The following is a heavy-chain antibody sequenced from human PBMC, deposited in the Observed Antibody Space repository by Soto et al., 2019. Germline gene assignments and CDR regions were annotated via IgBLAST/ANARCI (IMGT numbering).Heavy chain of an antibody. V-gene: IGHV4-39*01. Sequence: PSETLSLTCAVSGGSISSGGYSWGWIRQPPGKGLEWIGSIYYSGSTYYNPSLKSRVTISVDTSKNQFSLKLSSVTAADTAVYYCARGLRYYYYYGMDVWGQGTTVTVSS. CDR2: IYYSGST. D-gene: IGHD4-17*01. CDR1: GGSISSGGYS. J-gene: IGHJ6*02. CDR3: ARGLRYYYYYGMDV.